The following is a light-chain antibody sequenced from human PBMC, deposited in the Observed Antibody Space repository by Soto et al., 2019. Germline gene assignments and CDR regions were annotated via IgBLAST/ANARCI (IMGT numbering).Light chain of an antibody. CDR3: VPELHTPLT. J-gene: IGKJ4*01. V-gene: IGKV2-28*01. CDR2: LGS. CDR1: QSLLHSSVYNC. Sequence: IVMTQSPVSLPVTPGEPASISCRSSQSLLHSSVYNCLDWYLQKPGQSPQLLIYLGSNRASGVTDRFSGSGSGTDFTLKISRVEADDVVLYYCVPELHTPLTFGGGTKVEIK.